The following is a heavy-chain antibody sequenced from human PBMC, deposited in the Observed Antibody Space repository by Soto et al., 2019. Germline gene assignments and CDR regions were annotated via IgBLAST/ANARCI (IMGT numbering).Heavy chain of an antibody. V-gene: IGHV4-30-2*02. J-gene: IGHJ4*02. CDR3: ARRYGGNFDY. Sequence: SETLSLTCAVSGGSISSGGYSWSWIRQPPGKGLEWIGYIYHSGSTYYNPSLKSRVTISVDTSKNQFSLKLTSVTAADTAAYYCARRYGGNFDYWGQGTLVTVS. CDR1: GGSISSGGYS. D-gene: IGHD1-26*01. CDR2: IYHSGST.